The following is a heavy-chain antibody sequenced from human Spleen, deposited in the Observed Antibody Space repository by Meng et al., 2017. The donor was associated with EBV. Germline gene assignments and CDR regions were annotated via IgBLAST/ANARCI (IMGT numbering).Heavy chain of an antibody. CDR1: GASISSFYY. CDR3: AGSRHQLLPSG. V-gene: IGHV4-39*01. D-gene: IGHD2-2*01. J-gene: IGHJ4*02. CDR2: VHYTGST. Sequence: QLQLRESGPGQVKPSETLSLTCTVSGASISSFYYWGWTRQPPGRGLEWIGSVHYTGSTYYSPSLKSRVTVSVDTSKNQFSLRLTSVTAADTAVYYCAGSRHQLLPSGWGQGTLVTVSS.